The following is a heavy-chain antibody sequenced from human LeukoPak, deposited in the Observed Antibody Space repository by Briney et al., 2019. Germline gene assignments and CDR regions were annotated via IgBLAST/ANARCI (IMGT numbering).Heavy chain of an antibody. J-gene: IGHJ4*02. CDR3: ARYYDSSGYYYFDY. Sequence: ASVKVSCKASGYTVTGYYMHWVRQAPGQGLEWMGWINPNSGGTNYAQKFQGRVTMTRDTSISTAYMELSRLRSDDTAVYYCARYYDSSGYYYFDYWGQGTLVTVSS. CDR1: GYTVTGYY. V-gene: IGHV1-2*02. D-gene: IGHD3-22*01. CDR2: INPNSGGT.